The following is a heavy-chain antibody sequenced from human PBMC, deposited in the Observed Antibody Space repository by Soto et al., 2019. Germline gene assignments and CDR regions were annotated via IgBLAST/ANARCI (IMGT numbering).Heavy chain of an antibody. CDR3: AKDRLKLAPHYFDY. V-gene: IGHV3-23*01. CDR1: EFTFSSYA. CDR2: ISGSGVST. Sequence: GGSLRLSCAASEFTFSSYAMTWVSQAPGKGLEWVSAISGSGVSTYYADSVKGRFTISRDNSKNTLYLQMNSLRAEDTAVYYCAKDRLKLAPHYFDYWGQGTLVTVSS. D-gene: IGHD6-13*01. J-gene: IGHJ4*02.